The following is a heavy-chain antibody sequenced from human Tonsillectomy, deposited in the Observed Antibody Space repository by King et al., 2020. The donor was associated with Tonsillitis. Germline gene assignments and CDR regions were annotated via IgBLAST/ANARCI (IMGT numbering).Heavy chain of an antibody. D-gene: IGHD4-17*01. CDR3: ARVRDGDYAAEF. Sequence: VQLVESGAEVKKPGASVKISCKASGYTFTSKFMHWVRQAPGQGLEWMGIINPSGGGRSYAQKFQGRVTLTRDTSTGTFYMELSGLTSGDTAAYYCARVRDGDYAAEFWGQGTLVTVSS. J-gene: IGHJ4*02. CDR1: GYTFTSKF. V-gene: IGHV1-46*01. CDR2: INPSGGGR.